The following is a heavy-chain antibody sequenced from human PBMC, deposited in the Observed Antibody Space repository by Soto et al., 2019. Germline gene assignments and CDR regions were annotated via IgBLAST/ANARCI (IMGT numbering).Heavy chain of an antibody. D-gene: IGHD5-12*01. J-gene: IGHJ4*02. CDR3: ARYLGDGYNYDFDY. Sequence: SETLSLTCTVSGCSISSYYWSWIRQPPGKGLEWIGYIYYSGSTNYNPSLKSRVTISVDTSKNQFSLKLSSVTAADTAVYYCARYLGDGYNYDFDYWGQGTLVTVSS. V-gene: IGHV4-59*01. CDR1: GCSISSYY. CDR2: IYYSGST.